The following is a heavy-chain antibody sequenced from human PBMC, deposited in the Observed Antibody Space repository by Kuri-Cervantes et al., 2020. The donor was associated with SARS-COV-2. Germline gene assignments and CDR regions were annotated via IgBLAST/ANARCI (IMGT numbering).Heavy chain of an antibody. J-gene: IGHJ4*02. CDR3: AYYYGALRKNYFDY. V-gene: IGHV2-5*02. CDR1: GFSLNTSGLG. CDR2: IYWDDDK. D-gene: IGHD4/OR15-4a*01. Sequence: SGPTLVKPTQTLTLTCTFSGFSLNTSGLGVGWIRQPPGKALEWLAHIYWDDDKRYSPSLKTRLTVSKDTSKNEVVLTMTNMYPVDTATYYCAYYYGALRKNYFDYWGQGILVTVSS.